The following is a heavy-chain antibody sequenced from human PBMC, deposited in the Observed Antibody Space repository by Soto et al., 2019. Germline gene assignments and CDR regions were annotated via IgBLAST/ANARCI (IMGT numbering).Heavy chain of an antibody. D-gene: IGHD3-10*01. CDR2: ISGNGIAT. CDR3: ARDAISMVRGTNNWFDP. Sequence: GALRLSWEGSGFIFSDHAMSWVLQAPVKGLEWVSAISGNGIATYYADSVKGRFTISRDNSKNTLYLQMNRLRADDTAVYYCARDAISMVRGTNNWFDPWGQGTLVTVSS. CDR1: GFIFSDHA. V-gene: IGHV3-23*01. J-gene: IGHJ5*02.